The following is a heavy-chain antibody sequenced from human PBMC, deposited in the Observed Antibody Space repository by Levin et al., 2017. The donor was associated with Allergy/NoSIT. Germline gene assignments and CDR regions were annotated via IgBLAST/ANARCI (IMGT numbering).Heavy chain of an antibody. CDR1: GINLSTYG. CDR3: AKDRAENCESCGQTVSYFYFYGMDV. D-gene: IGHD3-22*01. CDR2: ISYDGTNK. Sequence: PGGSLRLSCAGSGINLSTYGMHWVRQAPGKGLEWVAVISYDGTNKYYVDSVRGRFTISRDNAKNTLYLQMNSLIPEDTAVYYCAKDRAENCESCGQTVSYFYFYGMDVWGQGTTVTVSS. J-gene: IGHJ6*02. V-gene: IGHV3-30*18.